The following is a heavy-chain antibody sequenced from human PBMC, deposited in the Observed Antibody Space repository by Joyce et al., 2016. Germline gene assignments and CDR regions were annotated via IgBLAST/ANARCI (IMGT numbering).Heavy chain of an antibody. D-gene: IGHD3-16*01. CDR3: AGGIGSTFDY. V-gene: IGHV1-24*01. CDR1: GDTLTELS. Sequence: QVQLVQSGAEVKKPGASVRVSCKVSGDTLTELSMHWVRQAPGKGLEWMGGFDPEDGETSYAQKFQGRVTMTEDTSTDIAYMELSSLRSDDTAVYYCAGGIGSTFDYWGQGTLVTVSS. J-gene: IGHJ4*02. CDR2: FDPEDGET.